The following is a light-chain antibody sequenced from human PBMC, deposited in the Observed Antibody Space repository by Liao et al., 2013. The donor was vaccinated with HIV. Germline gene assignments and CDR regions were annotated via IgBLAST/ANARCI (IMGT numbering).Light chain of an antibody. CDR1: TLGDKF. J-gene: IGLJ2*01. V-gene: IGLV3-1*01. CDR3: QAWDSSTKV. Sequence: SFDLTQPPSVSVSPGQTATISCSGNTLGDKFTAWYQQRPGQSPRMVVHQDDKRPSGIPERISGSISGDTATLTISGTQAMDEADYYCQAWDSSTKVFGGGTKLTVL. CDR2: QDD.